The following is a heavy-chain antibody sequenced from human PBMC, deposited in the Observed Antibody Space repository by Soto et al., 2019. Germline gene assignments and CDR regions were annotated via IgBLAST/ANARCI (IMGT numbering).Heavy chain of an antibody. CDR1: GGSFSGYY. J-gene: IGHJ4*02. V-gene: IGHV4-34*01. D-gene: IGHD4-17*01. CDR3: ARVLTSEAYPLYFDF. Sequence: LSLTCAVYGGSFSGYYWSWIRQPPGKGLEWIGEINHSGSTSYNPSLKSRVTISVDTSKSQFSLRLSSVTAADTAVYYCARVLTSEAYPLYFDFWGQGTLVTVSS. CDR2: INHSGST.